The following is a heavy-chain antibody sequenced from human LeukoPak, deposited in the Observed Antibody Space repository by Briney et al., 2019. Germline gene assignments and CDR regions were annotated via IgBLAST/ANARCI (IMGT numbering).Heavy chain of an antibody. Sequence: SQTLSLTCTVSGGSISSGGYYWGWIRQPPGKGLEWIGSIYYSGSTYYNPSLKSRVTISVDTSKNQFSLKLSSVTAADTAVYYCAGISGSYEDYWGQGTLVTVSS. CDR2: IYYSGST. CDR1: GGSISSGGYY. J-gene: IGHJ4*02. CDR3: AGISGSYEDY. D-gene: IGHD1-26*01. V-gene: IGHV4-39*01.